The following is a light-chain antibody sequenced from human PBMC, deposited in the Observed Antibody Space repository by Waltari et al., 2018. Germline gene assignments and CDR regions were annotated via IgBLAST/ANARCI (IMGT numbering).Light chain of an antibody. CDR1: SSDVGGYNY. V-gene: IGLV2-14*01. J-gene: IGLJ3*02. CDR2: DVS. CDR3: CSFTSRITWV. Sequence: QSALTQPASVSGSPGQSITISCTGTSSDVGGYNYVSWYQQHPGKVPKLLIFDVSNRPSGVSNRFSGSKSGNTASLTISGLQAEDESDYYCCSFTSRITWVFGGGTKLTVL.